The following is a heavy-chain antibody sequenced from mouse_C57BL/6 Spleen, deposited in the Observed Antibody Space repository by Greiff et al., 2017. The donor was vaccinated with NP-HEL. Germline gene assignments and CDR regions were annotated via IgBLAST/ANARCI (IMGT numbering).Heavy chain of an antibody. Sequence: EVQRVESEGGLVQPGSSMKLSCTASGFTFSDYYMAWVRQVPEKGLEWVANINYDGSSTYYLDSLKSRFIISRDNAKNILYLQMSSLKSEDTATYYWARVDDYDVGNYAMDYWGQGTSVTVSS. D-gene: IGHD2-4*01. V-gene: IGHV5-16*01. J-gene: IGHJ4*01. CDR3: ARVDDYDVGNYAMDY. CDR1: GFTFSDYY. CDR2: INYDGSST.